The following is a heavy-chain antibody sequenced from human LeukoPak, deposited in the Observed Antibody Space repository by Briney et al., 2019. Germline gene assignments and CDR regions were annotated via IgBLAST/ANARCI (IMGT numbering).Heavy chain of an antibody. CDR3: ARGRRGDGYNSGYYYYYYMDV. CDR2: TYYRSKWYN. D-gene: IGHD5-24*01. J-gene: IGHJ6*03. CDR1: GDSVSSNSAA. V-gene: IGHV6-1*01. Sequence: SQTLSLTCAISGDSVSSNSAAWNWIRQSPSRGLEWLGRTYYRSKWYNDYAVSVKSRITINPDTSKNQFSLQLNSVTPEDTAVYYCARGRRGDGYNSGYYYYYYMDVWGKGTTVTVSS.